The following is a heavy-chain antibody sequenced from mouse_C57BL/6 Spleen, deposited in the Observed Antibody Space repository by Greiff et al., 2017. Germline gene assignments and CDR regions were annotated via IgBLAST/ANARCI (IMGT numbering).Heavy chain of an antibody. J-gene: IGHJ2*01. D-gene: IGHD4-1*01. CDR2: INPNYGTT. CDR1: GYSFTDYN. CDR3: ASSRNWGFDY. V-gene: IGHV1-39*01. Sequence: VQLQQSGPELVKPGASVKISCKASGYSFTDYNMNWVKQSNGKSLEWIGVINPNYGTTSYNQKFKGKATMTVDQSYRTAYMQLNGLTSDDSTVYYCASSRNWGFDYWGQGTTLTVSS.